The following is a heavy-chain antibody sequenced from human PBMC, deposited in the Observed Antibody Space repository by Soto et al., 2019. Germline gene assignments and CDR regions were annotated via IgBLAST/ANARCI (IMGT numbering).Heavy chain of an antibody. D-gene: IGHD6-6*01. CDR2: IRSKADGGTI. CDR1: GFTFTNAW. V-gene: IGHV3-15*01. J-gene: IGHJ4*02. Sequence: EVQLVESGGGFVKTGGSLRLSCAASGFTFTNAWMSWVRQAPGKGLEWVGCIRSKADGGTIDYAAPVKGRFTISRDDSRNLVFLQMNSLKTEDTALYYCITDLGAARYFEFCGQGTLVTVSS. CDR3: ITDLGAARYFEF.